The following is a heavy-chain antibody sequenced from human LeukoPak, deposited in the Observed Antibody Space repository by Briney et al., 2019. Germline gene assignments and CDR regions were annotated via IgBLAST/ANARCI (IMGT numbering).Heavy chain of an antibody. D-gene: IGHD3-22*01. V-gene: IGHV3-23*01. Sequence: GGSLRLSCAASGFTFSNYGMSWVRQPPGKGVEWVSAITGSGSSTYYADSVKGRFTISRDSSKNTLYLQMNSLRAEDTAVYYCARNYYDRSGYSDTFDYWGQGTLVTVSS. CDR3: ARNYYDRSGYSDTFDY. CDR1: GFTFSNYG. CDR2: ITGSGSST. J-gene: IGHJ4*02.